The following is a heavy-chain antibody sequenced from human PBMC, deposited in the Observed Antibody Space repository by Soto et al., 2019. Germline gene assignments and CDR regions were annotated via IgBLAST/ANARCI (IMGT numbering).Heavy chain of an antibody. Sequence: DSGPTLVNPTQTLTLTCTLSGFSLITSGVCVGWMRQPPGKALEWLALIYWNDDKRYSPSLKSRLTITKDTSKNQVVLTMTNMDPVDTATYYCAHRRIWSGYFNWFDPWGQGTLVTVSS. CDR3: AHRRIWSGYFNWFDP. CDR2: IYWNDDK. V-gene: IGHV2-5*01. CDR1: GFSLITSGVC. D-gene: IGHD3-3*01. J-gene: IGHJ5*02.